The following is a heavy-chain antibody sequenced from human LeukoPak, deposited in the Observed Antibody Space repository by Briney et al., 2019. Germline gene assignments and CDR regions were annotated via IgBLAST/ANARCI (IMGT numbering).Heavy chain of an antibody. D-gene: IGHD3-10*02. CDR2: ISGTSSYI. V-gene: IGHV3-21*01. CDR3: AELGITMIGGV. Sequence: AGGSLRLSCAASGFTSITYTMNWVRQAPGKGLEWVSSISGTSSYIYYADSVKGRFTISRDNAKNSLYLQMNSLRAEDTAVYYCAELGITMIGGVWGKGTTVIISS. J-gene: IGHJ6*04. CDR1: GFTSITYT.